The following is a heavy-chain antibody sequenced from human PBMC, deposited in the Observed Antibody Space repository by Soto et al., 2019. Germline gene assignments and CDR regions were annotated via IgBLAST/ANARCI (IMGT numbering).Heavy chain of an antibody. CDR3: ARGRYGDY. CDR1: GYTFTSYG. D-gene: IGHD1-1*01. CDR2: ISAHNGNT. V-gene: IGHV1-18*01. Sequence: QVHLVQSGAEVKKPGASVKVSCKASGYTFTSYGITWVRQAPGQGLEWMGWISAHNGNTDYAQKLPGRVIVTRDTSTSTAYMELRSLGSDDTAVYYCARGRYGDYWGQGALVSVSA. J-gene: IGHJ4*02.